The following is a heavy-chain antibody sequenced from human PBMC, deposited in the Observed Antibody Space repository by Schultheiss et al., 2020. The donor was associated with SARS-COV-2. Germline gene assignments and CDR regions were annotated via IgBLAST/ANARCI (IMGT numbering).Heavy chain of an antibody. J-gene: IGHJ4*02. CDR3: ASATWQWLVHY. CDR1: GASFSYDD. V-gene: IGHV4-34*01. D-gene: IGHD6-19*01. CDR2: INPSGTT. Sequence: SETLSLTCGVCGASFSYDDWNYNCIRPPPRKGLEWIGEINPSGTTSYNPSLKRRVTVSGDTSKKHFSLRLNSVTAADTTVYYCASATWQWLVHYWGQGTLVTVSS.